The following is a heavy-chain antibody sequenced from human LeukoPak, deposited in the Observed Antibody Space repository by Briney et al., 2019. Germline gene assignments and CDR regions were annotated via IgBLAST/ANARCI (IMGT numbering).Heavy chain of an antibody. J-gene: IGHJ4*02. CDR2: ISSSSSYI. V-gene: IGHV3-21*01. D-gene: IGHD6-13*01. Sequence: KAGGSLRLSCAASGFTFSSHSMNWVRQAPGKGLEWVSSISSSSSYIYYADSVKGRFTISRDNAKNSLYLQMNSLRAEDTAVYYCALEALRWQQLVNYWGQGTLVTVSS. CDR1: GFTFSSHS. CDR3: ALEALRWQQLVNY.